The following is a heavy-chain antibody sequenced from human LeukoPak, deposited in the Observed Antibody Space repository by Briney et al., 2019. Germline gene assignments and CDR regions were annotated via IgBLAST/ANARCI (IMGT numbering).Heavy chain of an antibody. CDR3: ARGSLRPLDY. CDR1: GGSISSYY. Sequence: SETLSLTCTVSGGSISSYYRSWIRQPPGKGLEWIGYIYYSGSTNYNPSLRSRVTISVDTSKNQFSLKLSSVTAADTAVYYCARGSLRPLDYWGQGTLVTVSS. D-gene: IGHD6-6*01. J-gene: IGHJ4*02. CDR2: IYYSGST. V-gene: IGHV4-59*12.